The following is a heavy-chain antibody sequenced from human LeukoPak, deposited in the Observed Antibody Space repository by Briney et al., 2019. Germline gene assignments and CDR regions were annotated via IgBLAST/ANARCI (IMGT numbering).Heavy chain of an antibody. V-gene: IGHV1-2*02. D-gene: IGHD7-27*01. Sequence: ASVKVSCKASGYTFTDYYIHWVRQAPGQGLEWMGWTNPNGGATNYAQKFQGRVTLTRDTSISTAYMELSRLTSDDTALYYCAPLTGDLPFDSWGQGTLVTVSS. J-gene: IGHJ4*02. CDR1: GYTFTDYY. CDR3: APLTGDLPFDS. CDR2: TNPNGGAT.